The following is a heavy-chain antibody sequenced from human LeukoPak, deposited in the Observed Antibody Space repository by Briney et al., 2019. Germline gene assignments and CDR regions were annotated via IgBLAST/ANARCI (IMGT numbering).Heavy chain of an antibody. D-gene: IGHD6-13*01. CDR2: IGTVGDT. V-gene: IGHV3-13*01. CDR3: ARGGMYSSSWYVNY. CDR1: GFTFSSYD. Sequence: GGSLRLSCATSGFTFSSYDMHWVRQAPGKGLEWVSAIGTVGDTHYLGSVKGRFTISRDNAKNSLYLQMNSLRAEDTAVYYCARGGMYSSSWYVNYWGQGTLVTVSS. J-gene: IGHJ4*02.